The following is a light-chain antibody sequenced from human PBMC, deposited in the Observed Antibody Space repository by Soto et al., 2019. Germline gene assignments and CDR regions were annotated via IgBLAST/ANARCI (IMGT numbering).Light chain of an antibody. CDR1: SSDVGGNNY. CDR3: SSYAGSINFVV. J-gene: IGLJ1*01. Sequence: QSVMTQPPSASGSPGQPVTISCTGTSSDVGGNNYVSWYQQHPGKAPKLMIYEIFKRPSGVPDRFSGSKSGNTASLTVSGLQAEDEADYYCSSYAGSINFVVFGAGTKLTVL. V-gene: IGLV2-8*01. CDR2: EIF.